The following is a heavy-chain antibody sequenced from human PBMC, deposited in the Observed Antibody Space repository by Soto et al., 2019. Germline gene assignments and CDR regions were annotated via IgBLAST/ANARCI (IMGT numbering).Heavy chain of an antibody. D-gene: IGHD1-26*01. J-gene: IGHJ4*02. CDR3: ARDQMGATTGGTHYFDY. V-gene: IGHV4-31*03. CDR2: IYYSRST. CDR1: GGSISSGGYY. Sequence: SETLSLTCTVSGGSISSGGYYWSWIRQHPGKGLEWIGYIYYSRSTYYNPSLKSRVTISVDTSKNQFSLKLSSVTAADTAVYFCARDQMGATTGGTHYFDYWGQGTLVTVSS.